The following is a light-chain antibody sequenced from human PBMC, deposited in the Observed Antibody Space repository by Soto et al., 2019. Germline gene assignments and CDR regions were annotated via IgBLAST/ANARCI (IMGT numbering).Light chain of an antibody. J-gene: IGKJ1*01. Sequence: DIQMTQSPSSLSASVGDRVTITSRAIQGISTFFAWYQQKPGKVPQLLIYAASTLQSGVPSRFSGSGSGTDFTVTISSLQPEDVATYYCQKYNTVTPWEFVQGTTVEIK. V-gene: IGKV1-27*01. CDR3: QKYNTVTPWE. CDR2: AAS. CDR1: QGISTF.